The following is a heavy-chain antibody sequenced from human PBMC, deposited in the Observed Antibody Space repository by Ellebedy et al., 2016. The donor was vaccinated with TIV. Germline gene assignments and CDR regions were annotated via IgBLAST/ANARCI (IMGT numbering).Heavy chain of an antibody. CDR3: ARGPYCSGGSCNLGYYYGMDV. J-gene: IGHJ6*02. CDR2: IWHDGSDQ. D-gene: IGHD2-15*01. CDR1: GFTFSSYG. Sequence: GESLKISXAASGFTFSSYGMHWVRQAPGKGLEWVAVIWHDGSDQRYADSVKGRFTISRDTSKNTVYLQMNSLRAEDTAVYYCARGPYCSGGSCNLGYYYGMDVWGQGTTVTVSS. V-gene: IGHV3-33*01.